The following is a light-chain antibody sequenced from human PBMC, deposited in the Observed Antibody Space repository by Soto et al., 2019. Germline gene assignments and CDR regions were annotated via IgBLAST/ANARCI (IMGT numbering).Light chain of an antibody. CDR1: RSISDW. CDR2: DAS. Sequence: DIQMTQSPSTLSPSVGDRVTITCRASRSISDWLAWYQQQPGKAPKLLIFDASSLKSGVPSRFSGSGSGTEFTLTLSGLQPDDVATYYCLQYSSHSWTFGQGTKVEIK. V-gene: IGKV1-5*01. J-gene: IGKJ1*01. CDR3: LQYSSHSWT.